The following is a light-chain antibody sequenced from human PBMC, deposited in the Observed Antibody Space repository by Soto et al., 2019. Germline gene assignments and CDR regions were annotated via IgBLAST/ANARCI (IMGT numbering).Light chain of an antibody. CDR1: SSDVGSYNR. CDR2: EVS. V-gene: IGLV2-18*02. CDR3: SSYISSSTLVV. Sequence: QSVLTQPPSVSGSPGQSVTISCTGTSSDVGSYNRVSWYQQPPGTAPKLMIYEVSNRPSGVPDRFSGSKSGNTASLTISGLQAEDEADYYCSSYISSSTLVVFGGGTKLTVL. J-gene: IGLJ2*01.